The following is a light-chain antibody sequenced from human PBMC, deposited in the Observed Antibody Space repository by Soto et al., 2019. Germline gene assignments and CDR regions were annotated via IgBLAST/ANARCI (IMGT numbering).Light chain of an antibody. CDR1: SSDIGSYDY. V-gene: IGLV2-14*01. CDR2: EVT. CDR3: SSFTSSTTRL. Sequence: QSALTQPASVSGSPGRSITISCTGTSSDIGSYDYVSWYQQHPGKAPNLIIYEVTDRPSGVSNRFSGSKSGNTASLTISGLQAEDEADYYCSSFTSSTTRLFGSAKKVTV. J-gene: IGLJ1*01.